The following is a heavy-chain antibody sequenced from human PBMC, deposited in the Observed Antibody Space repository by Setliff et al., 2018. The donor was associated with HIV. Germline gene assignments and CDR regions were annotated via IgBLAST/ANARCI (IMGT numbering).Heavy chain of an antibody. CDR2: IWFDGSNE. CDR1: GFKFSNYA. V-gene: IGHV3-30*02. Sequence: GGSLRLSCVASGFKFSNYAMHWVRQAPGKGLEWLAVIWFDGSNEYYENSVKGRFTISRDNSKNTLYLQMNSLKPADTAVYYCATADAAAGTANTQDWGQGTSVTVSS. CDR3: ATADAAAGTANTQD. D-gene: IGHD3-10*01. J-gene: IGHJ1*01.